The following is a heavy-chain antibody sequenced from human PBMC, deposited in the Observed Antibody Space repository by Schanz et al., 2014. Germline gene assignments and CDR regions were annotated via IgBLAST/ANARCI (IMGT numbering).Heavy chain of an antibody. J-gene: IGHJ6*03. CDR1: GGSIGTYY. CDR2: IHYSGST. Sequence: QVQLQESGPGLVKPSETLSLICSVSGGSIGTYYWNWIRLPPGKGLEWIGYIHYSGSTNYNPSLGGRVPMSIDPSKNQFSLSLPSVTAADTAVYYCARGGARRFPVVPDAIQGLRGHYYYYYLDVWGKGTTVTASS. CDR3: ARGGARRFPVVPDAIQGLRGHYYYYYLDV. V-gene: IGHV4-59*08. D-gene: IGHD2-2*02.